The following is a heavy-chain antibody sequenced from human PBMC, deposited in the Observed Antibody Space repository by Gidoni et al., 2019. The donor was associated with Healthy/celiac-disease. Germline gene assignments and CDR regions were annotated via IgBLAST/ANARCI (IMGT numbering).Heavy chain of an antibody. D-gene: IGHD6-6*01. CDR2: INPSGGST. CDR3: ARSIAHFAADY. Sequence: QVQLVQSGAEVKKPGASVKVSCKASGYTFTSYYMHWVRPAPGQGLEWMGIINPSGGSTSYAQKFQGRVTMTRDTSTSTVYMELSSLRSEDTAVYYCARSIAHFAADYWGQGTLVTVSS. J-gene: IGHJ4*02. CDR1: GYTFTSYY. V-gene: IGHV1-46*01.